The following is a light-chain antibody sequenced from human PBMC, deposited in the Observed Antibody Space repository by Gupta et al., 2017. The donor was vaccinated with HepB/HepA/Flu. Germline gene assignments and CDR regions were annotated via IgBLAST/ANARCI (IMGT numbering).Light chain of an antibody. V-gene: IGKV4-1*01. CDR2: WAS. Sequence: DIVMTQSPDSLAVSLGERATINCKPSQSVLYSSNNKNYLAWYQQKPGQPPKLLIYWASTRESGVPDRFSSSGSGTDFTLTISSLQAEDVAVYYCQQYYSTSWTFGQGTKVEIK. CDR1: QSVLYSSNNKNY. J-gene: IGKJ1*01. CDR3: QQYYSTSWT.